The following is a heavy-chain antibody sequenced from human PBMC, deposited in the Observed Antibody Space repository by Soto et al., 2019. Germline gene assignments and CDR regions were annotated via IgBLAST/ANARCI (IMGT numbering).Heavy chain of an antibody. Sequence: GGSLRLSCAASGSTFSSYVMSWVRQAPGKGLEWVSGISGRGGSTYYADSVKGRFTISRDNSKNTLYLQMNSLRAEDTAVYYCAKVPYDFWSGYYPALYFDYWGQGTLVTVSS. V-gene: IGHV3-23*01. CDR3: AKVPYDFWSGYYPALYFDY. CDR1: GSTFSSYV. CDR2: ISGRGGST. J-gene: IGHJ4*02. D-gene: IGHD3-3*01.